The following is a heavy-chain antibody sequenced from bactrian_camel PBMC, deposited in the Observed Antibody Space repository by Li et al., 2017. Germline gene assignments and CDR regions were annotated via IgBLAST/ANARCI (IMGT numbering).Heavy chain of an antibody. V-gene: IGHV3S40*01. Sequence: VQLVEYGGGSVQAGGSLRLSCAASGDRDSSTIMAWFRQPPGKGREGVASIYSGGGSQYYADSVKGRFTISVDNAKNTVMVYLKMPTLKPDDTAMYYCAAGTRIIVGDYCDGITAWGQGTQVTVS. D-gene: IGHD3*01. J-gene: IGHJ6*01. CDR2: IYSGGGSQ. CDR1: GDRDSSTI. CDR3: AAGTRIIVGDYCDGITA.